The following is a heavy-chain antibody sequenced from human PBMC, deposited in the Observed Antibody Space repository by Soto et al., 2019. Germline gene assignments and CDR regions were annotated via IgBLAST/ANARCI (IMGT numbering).Heavy chain of an antibody. Sequence: EVQLLESGGDLVQPGGSLRLSCAASGFTLSSYAMTWVRQAPGKGLEWVSSISGSGGTTYYGDSVKGRFTVSRDNYKNTLYLPMDSLRAEDTAVYFCARGSAFRVAVTGTDWFDPWGQGTLVTVSS. V-gene: IGHV3-23*01. J-gene: IGHJ5*02. D-gene: IGHD6-19*01. CDR1: GFTLSSYA. CDR3: ARGSAFRVAVTGTDWFDP. CDR2: ISGSGGTT.